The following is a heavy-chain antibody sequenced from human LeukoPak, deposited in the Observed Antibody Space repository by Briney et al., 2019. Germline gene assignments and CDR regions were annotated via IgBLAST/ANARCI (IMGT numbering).Heavy chain of an antibody. D-gene: IGHD6-19*01. V-gene: IGHV1-18*01. CDR2: ISAYNGNT. J-gene: IGHJ4*02. Sequence: ASVKVSCKASGYTFTSYGISWVRQAPGQGLEWMGWISAYNGNTNYAQKLQGRVTMTTVTSTSTAYMELRSLRSDDTAVYYCARERDSSGWNGFDYWGQGTLVTVSS. CDR1: GYTFTSYG. CDR3: ARERDSSGWNGFDY.